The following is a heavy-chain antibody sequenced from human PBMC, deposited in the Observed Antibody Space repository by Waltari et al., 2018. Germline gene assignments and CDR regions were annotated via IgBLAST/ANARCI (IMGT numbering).Heavy chain of an antibody. CDR1: GYTFSKYA. V-gene: IGHV1-3*04. D-gene: IGHD2-2*01. CDR2: INTDTGNQ. CDR3: AKVKCTNIICYLDY. Sequence: QVHLVQSGAEVKKPGASVKVSCKASGYTFSKYALHWVRQAPGQSLEWMGWINTDTGNQRYYQKFQARVTISRDTSASTGYMELSSLRSEDTAVYYCAKVKCTNIICYLDYWGQGTLVSASS. J-gene: IGHJ4*02.